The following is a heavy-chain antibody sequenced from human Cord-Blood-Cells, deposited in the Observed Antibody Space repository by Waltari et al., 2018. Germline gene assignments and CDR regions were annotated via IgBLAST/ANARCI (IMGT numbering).Heavy chain of an antibody. V-gene: IGHV1-69*06. CDR1: GGTFSSYA. D-gene: IGHD3-10*01. CDR2: IIPILGTA. J-gene: IGHJ6*02. CDR3: ARGYGSGSYYYYGMDV. Sequence: QVQLVQSGAEVTKPGSSVKVSCKASGGTFSSYAISWVRQAPGQGLEWMGGIIPILGTANYAQKFQGRVTITADKSTSTAYMELSSLRSEDTAVYYCARGYGSGSYYYYGMDVWGQGTTVTVSS.